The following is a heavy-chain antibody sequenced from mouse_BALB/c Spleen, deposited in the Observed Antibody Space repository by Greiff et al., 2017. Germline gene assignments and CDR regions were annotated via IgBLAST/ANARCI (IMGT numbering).Heavy chain of an antibody. CDR3: ARGYYGSSSAWFAY. CDR1: GFSLTGYG. V-gene: IGHV2-6-7*01. CDR2: LWGDGST. Sequence: VKLQQSGPGLVAPSQSLSITCTVSGFSLTGYGVNWVRQPPGKGLEWLGMLWGDGSTDYNSALKSRLSISKDNSKSQVFLKMNSLQTDDTARYYCARGYYGSSSAWFAYWGQGTLVTVSA. J-gene: IGHJ3*01. D-gene: IGHD1-1*01.